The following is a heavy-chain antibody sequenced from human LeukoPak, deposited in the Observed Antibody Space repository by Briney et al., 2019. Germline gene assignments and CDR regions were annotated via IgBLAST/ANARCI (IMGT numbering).Heavy chain of an antibody. Sequence: GGSLRLSCAASGFTFSDYSMSWVRQAPGKGLEWVSIITASGGSASYGGSLKGRFTISRDNSKNTLYLQMNSLGAEDTAVYYCARGASTVTRHLDCWGQGALVTVSS. CDR2: ITASGGSA. J-gene: IGHJ4*02. D-gene: IGHD4-17*01. CDR1: GFTFSDYS. CDR3: ARGASTVTRHLDC. V-gene: IGHV3-23*01.